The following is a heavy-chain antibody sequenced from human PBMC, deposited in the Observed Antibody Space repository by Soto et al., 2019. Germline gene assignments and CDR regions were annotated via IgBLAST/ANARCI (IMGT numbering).Heavy chain of an antibody. Sequence: GGSLRLSCAASGFIFSSYAMGWVRQAPGEGLEWVSAISGSGDNTYYADSVKGRFTISRDNSKNTVHLQMNSLRTEDTAVYYCARALDFWSAYFDYWGQGSLVTVSS. D-gene: IGHD3-3*01. CDR2: ISGSGDNT. CDR3: ARALDFWSAYFDY. V-gene: IGHV3-23*01. J-gene: IGHJ4*02. CDR1: GFIFSSYA.